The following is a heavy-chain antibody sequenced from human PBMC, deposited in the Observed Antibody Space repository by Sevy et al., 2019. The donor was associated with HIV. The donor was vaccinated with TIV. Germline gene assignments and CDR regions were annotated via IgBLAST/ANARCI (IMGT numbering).Heavy chain of an antibody. V-gene: IGHV3-23*01. CDR2: ISFSGVAT. CDR3: AKPPSNHDVLHYYGMDV. Sequence: GESLKISCVGSGFTFGSYGMRWVRQPPGKGLEWVSSISFSGVATFYADSVRGRFTISRDNSKNILYLQMNSLRAEDTAVYFCAKPPSNHDVLHYYGMDVWGQGTTVTVSS. J-gene: IGHJ6*02. CDR1: GFTFGSYG. D-gene: IGHD3-10*02.